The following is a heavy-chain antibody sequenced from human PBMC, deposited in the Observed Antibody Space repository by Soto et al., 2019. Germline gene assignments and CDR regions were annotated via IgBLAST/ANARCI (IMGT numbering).Heavy chain of an antibody. V-gene: IGHV3-23*01. J-gene: IGHJ4*02. D-gene: IGHD1-26*01. CDR3: AKEDVGGYYYSGL. CDR2: ISDSGVST. Sequence: RGSLRLSCAASGVTFSNYAMSWVRQAPGKGLEWVSSISDSGVSTYYADSVKGRFTISRDNSKNTLYLQMNSLRVEDTAVYYCAKEDVGGYYYSGLWGQGTLVTVSS. CDR1: GVTFSNYA.